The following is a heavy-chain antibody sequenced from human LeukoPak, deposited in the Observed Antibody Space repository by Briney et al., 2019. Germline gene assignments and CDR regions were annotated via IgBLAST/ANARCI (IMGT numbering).Heavy chain of an antibody. CDR3: AKDIGSSGYYYPDY. Sequence: GGSLRLSCAASGFTFDDYAMHWVRQAPGKGLEWVSGINWNSGSIGYADSVKGRFTISRDNAKNSLYLQMNSLRAEDTALYYCAKDIGSSGYYYPDYWGQGTLVTVSS. CDR2: INWNSGSI. V-gene: IGHV3-9*01. J-gene: IGHJ4*02. CDR1: GFTFDDYA. D-gene: IGHD3-22*01.